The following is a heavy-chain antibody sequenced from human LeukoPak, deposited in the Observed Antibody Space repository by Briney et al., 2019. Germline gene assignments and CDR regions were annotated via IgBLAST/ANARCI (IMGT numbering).Heavy chain of an antibody. CDR1: GFTFSSYS. V-gene: IGHV3-15*01. Sequence: GGSLRLSCAASGFTFSSYSMNWVRQAPGKGLEWVGRIKSKTDGGTTDYGAPVKGRFTISRDDSKNTLYLQMNSLKTEDTAEYYCTTLGDSYGWSFEIWGQGTMVTVSS. J-gene: IGHJ3*02. D-gene: IGHD5-18*01. CDR3: TTLGDSYGWSFEI. CDR2: IKSKTDGGTT.